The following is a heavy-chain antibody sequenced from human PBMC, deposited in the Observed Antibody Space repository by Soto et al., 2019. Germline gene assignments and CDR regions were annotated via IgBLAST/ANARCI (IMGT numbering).Heavy chain of an antibody. CDR2: IWYDGSNK. Sequence: PGGSLRLSCAASGFTFSNAWMSWVRQAPGKGLEWVAVIWYDGSNKYYADSVKGRFTISRDNSKNTLYLQMNSLRAEDTAVYYCARDLGNMAGNYDILTGYYFGYYYYGMDVWGQGTTVTVSS. V-gene: IGHV3-33*08. CDR3: ARDLGNMAGNYDILTGYYFGYYYYGMDV. CDR1: GFTFSNAW. J-gene: IGHJ6*02. D-gene: IGHD3-9*01.